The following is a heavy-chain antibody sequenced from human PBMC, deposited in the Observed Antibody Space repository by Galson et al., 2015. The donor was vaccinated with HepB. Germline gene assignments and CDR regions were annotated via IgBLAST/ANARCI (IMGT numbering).Heavy chain of an antibody. V-gene: IGHV1-18*04. D-gene: IGHD3-3*01. CDR1: GYTFHSYN. J-gene: IGHJ4*02. CDR3: ARDGVLERSHYKTYFDS. CDR2: INPYNGKT. Sequence: SVKVSCKASGYTFHSYNINWLRQAPGQGLEWIGWINPYNGKTNCQQKFQGRVSMTTDSSTSTAYMELRGLTSGDTAIYYCARDGVLERSHYKTYFDSWGQGTLVSVSS.